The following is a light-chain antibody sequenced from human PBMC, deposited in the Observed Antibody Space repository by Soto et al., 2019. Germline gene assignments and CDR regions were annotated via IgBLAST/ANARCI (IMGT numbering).Light chain of an antibody. J-gene: IGKJ2*01. Sequence: EIMMTQSPVTLSVSPGERATLSCRASRSFASSYLAWYQHKPGQAPRLLIYAASIRATGVPDRFSGSGSGTDFTLTISRLEPEDSAVYYCQQYGASPPYTFGQGTKVDIK. CDR3: QQYGASPPYT. V-gene: IGKV3-20*01. CDR1: RSFASSY. CDR2: AAS.